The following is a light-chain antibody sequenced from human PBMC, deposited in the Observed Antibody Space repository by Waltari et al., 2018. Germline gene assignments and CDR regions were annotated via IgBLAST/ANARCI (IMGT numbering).Light chain of an antibody. CDR1: QSVCRS. V-gene: IGKV3-20*01. J-gene: IGKJ1*01. Sequence: EVVLTQSPGTLSLSPGERATLSCRASQSVCRSLVWYQPKPGQAPRLLIYGASRRATGITDRFSGSGSGTDFSLTISRLEPEDFAIYYCQKYERLPATFGQGTKVEIK. CDR3: QKYERLPAT. CDR2: GAS.